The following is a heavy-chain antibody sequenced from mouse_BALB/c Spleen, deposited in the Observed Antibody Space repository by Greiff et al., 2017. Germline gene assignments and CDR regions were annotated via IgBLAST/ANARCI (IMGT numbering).Heavy chain of an antibody. CDR1: GFTFSSYT. J-gene: IGHJ4*01. CDR2: ISSGGSYT. CDR3: TRVRDAMDY. Sequence: VKLVESGGGLVKPGGSLKLSCAASGFTFSSYTMSWVRQTPEKRLEWVATISSGGSYTYYPDSVKGRFTISRDNAKNTLYLQMSSLKSEDTAMYYYTRVRDAMDYWGQGTSVTVSS. V-gene: IGHV5-6-4*01. D-gene: IGHD3-1*01.